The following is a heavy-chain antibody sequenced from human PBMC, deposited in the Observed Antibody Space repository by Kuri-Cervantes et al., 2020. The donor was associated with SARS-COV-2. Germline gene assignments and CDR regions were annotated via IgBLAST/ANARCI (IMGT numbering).Heavy chain of an antibody. J-gene: IGHJ5*02. CDR3: ATHSWRPQNNWFDP. Sequence: GSLRLSCTVSGASIGSTDSYWGWIRQPPGKAKEWIGSIKYSGSTFYDPSLKSRVTFSVDTSKNQFSLKLTSVTDADTAVYHCATHSWRPQNNWFDPWGQGTLVTVSS. CDR2: IKYSGST. CDR1: GASIGSTDSY. V-gene: IGHV4-39*01. D-gene: IGHD6-25*01.